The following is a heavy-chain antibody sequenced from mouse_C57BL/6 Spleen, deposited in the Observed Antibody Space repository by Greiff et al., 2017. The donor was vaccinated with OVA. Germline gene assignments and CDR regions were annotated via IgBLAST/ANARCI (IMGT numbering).Heavy chain of an antibody. V-gene: IGHV1-15*01. J-gene: IGHJ4*01. CDR1: GYTFTDYE. Sequence: VKLQESGAELVRPGASVTLSCKASGYTFTDYEMHWVKQTPVHGLEWIGAIDPETGGTAYNQKFKGKAILTADKSSSTAYMELRSLTSEDSAVYYCTIYDYDDAYAMDYWGQGTSVTVSS. CDR2: IDPETGGT. D-gene: IGHD2-4*01. CDR3: TIYDYDDAYAMDY.